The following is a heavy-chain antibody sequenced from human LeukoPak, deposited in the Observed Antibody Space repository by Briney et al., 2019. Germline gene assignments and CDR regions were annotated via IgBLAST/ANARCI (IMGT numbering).Heavy chain of an antibody. V-gene: IGHV3-21*01. CDR3: VRDRGSYRPIDY. D-gene: IGHD1-26*01. CDR1: TFTFSSYN. Sequence: PGGSLRLSCAASTFTFSSYNMSWVRQAPGKGREGGSSISSSGTYIYYRDSVKGRFTISRDNAENSLYLEMNSLRVEDTAIYYCVRDRGSYRPIDYWGQGTLVTVSS. CDR2: ISSSGTYI. J-gene: IGHJ4*02.